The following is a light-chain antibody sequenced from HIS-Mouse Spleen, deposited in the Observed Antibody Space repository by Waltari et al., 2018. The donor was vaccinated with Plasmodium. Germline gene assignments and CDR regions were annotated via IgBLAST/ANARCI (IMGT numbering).Light chain of an antibody. V-gene: IGLV3-27*01. Sequence: SYELTQPSSVSVSPGQTARITCSGDVLAKKYARWFQQKPGQAPVLVIYKDSERPSGIPELFAGSSSGTTVTLTCSGAQVEDEADYYCYSAADNNLVFGGGTKLTVL. CDR3: YSAADNNLV. CDR2: KDS. CDR1: VLAKKY. J-gene: IGLJ3*02.